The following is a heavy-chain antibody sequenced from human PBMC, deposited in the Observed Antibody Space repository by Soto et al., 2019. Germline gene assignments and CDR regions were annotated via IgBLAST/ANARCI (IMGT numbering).Heavy chain of an antibody. V-gene: IGHV1-69*12. CDR1: GGTFSSYA. D-gene: IGHD3-10*01. Sequence: QVQLVQSGAAVKKPGSSVKVSCKASGGTFSSYAISWVRQAPGQGLEWMGGIIPIFGTANYAQKFQGRVTITADESTSTAYRELSSLRSEDTAVYYCARNAYYGSGDYYFDYWGQGTLVTVSS. J-gene: IGHJ4*02. CDR2: IIPIFGTA. CDR3: ARNAYYGSGDYYFDY.